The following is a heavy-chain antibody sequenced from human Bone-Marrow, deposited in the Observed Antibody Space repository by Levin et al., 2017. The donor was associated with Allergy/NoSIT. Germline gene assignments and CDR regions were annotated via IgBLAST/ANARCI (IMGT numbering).Heavy chain of an antibody. J-gene: IGHJ5*02. CDR2: IYYSWST. CDR1: GGSISSSSYY. D-gene: IGHD3-3*01. CDR3: ASHPAPPTYYDFWSGYLPGREKFDP. Sequence: PSETLSLTCTVSGGSISSSSYYWGWIRQPPGKGLEWIGSIYYSWSTYYNPSLKSRVTISVDTSKNQFSLKLSSVTAADTAVYYCASHPAPPTYYDFWSGYLPGREKFDPWGQGTLVTVSS. V-gene: IGHV4-39*01.